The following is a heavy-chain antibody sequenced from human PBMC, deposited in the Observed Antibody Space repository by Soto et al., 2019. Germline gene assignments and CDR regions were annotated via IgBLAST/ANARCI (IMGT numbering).Heavy chain of an antibody. V-gene: IGHV1-46*01. CDR1: GPTFIAYY. CDR2: INPSSGTA. J-gene: IGHJ4*02. Sequence: QLVQSGAEVKKPGASVKVSCKTSGPTFIAYYIHWVRQAPGQGLEWMGIINPSSGTANYAQKFQGRVTMTRDTSTTTVYMEVSSLRSEDTAVYYCARTSSVYSSGCADYWGQGTLVTVSS. CDR3: ARTSSVYSSGCADY. D-gene: IGHD5-18*01.